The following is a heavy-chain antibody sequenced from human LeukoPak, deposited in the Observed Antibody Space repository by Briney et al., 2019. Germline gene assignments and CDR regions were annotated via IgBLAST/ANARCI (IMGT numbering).Heavy chain of an antibody. CDR3: ARARKTAWSKNPRIAAAMYYFDY. V-gene: IGHV4-4*07. CDR2: IYTSGST. CDR1: GGSISSYY. Sequence: SDTLSLTCTVSGGSISSYYWIWIRQPAGKGLEWIGRIYTSGSTNYNPSLKNRLTMSVDLSKNPFSLNLSSVTPAHTAVYYCARARKTAWSKNPRIAAAMYYFDYWGQGALVTVSS. J-gene: IGHJ4*02. D-gene: IGHD6-13*01.